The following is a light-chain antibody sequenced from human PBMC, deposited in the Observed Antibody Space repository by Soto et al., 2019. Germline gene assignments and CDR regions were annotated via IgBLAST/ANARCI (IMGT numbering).Light chain of an antibody. V-gene: IGKV1-5*03. J-gene: IGKJ1*01. Sequence: DIRLTQSPSTLSASVGDTVTITCRASQSITNWLAWYQQKPGKGPNLLIYKASIFVSGVPARFSGGGCGTDFTLNITSLQPDDVATDYCQHYNNYLRTSGQGTQV. CDR1: QSITNW. CDR2: KAS. CDR3: QHYNNYLRT.